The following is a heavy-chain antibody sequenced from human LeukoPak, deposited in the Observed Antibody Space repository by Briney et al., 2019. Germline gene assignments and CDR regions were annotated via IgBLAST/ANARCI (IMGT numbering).Heavy chain of an antibody. CDR3: ARGNYIRGGVDY. CDR1: GYTFFSYD. Sequence: ASVKVSCKASGYTFFSYDISWVRQAPGQRLEWMGWISPYNGNTNYAQKFQGRVTMTTDTSTSTAYMELSSLRSEDTAVYYCARGNYIRGGVDYWGQGTLVTVSS. D-gene: IGHD3-10*02. J-gene: IGHJ4*02. V-gene: IGHV1-18*01. CDR2: ISPYNGNT.